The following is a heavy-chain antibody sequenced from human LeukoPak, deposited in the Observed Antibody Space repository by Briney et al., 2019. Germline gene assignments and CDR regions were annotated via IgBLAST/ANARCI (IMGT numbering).Heavy chain of an antibody. J-gene: IGHJ4*02. V-gene: IGHV1-58*01. CDR1: GFTFTSSA. CDR3: AADAWHYYDSSGYFAA. D-gene: IGHD3-22*01. CDR2: IVVGSGNT. Sequence: GASVTVSCTASGFTFTSSAVQWVRQARGQRLEWIGWIVVGSGNTNYAQKFQERVTITRDMSTSTAYMELSSLRSEDTAVYYCAADAWHYYDSSGYFAAWGQGTLVTVSS.